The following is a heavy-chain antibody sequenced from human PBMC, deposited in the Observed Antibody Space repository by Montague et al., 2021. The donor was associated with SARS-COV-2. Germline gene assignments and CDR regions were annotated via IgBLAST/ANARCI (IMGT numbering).Heavy chain of an antibody. V-gene: IGHV4-31*03. D-gene: IGHD3-9*01. CDR2: IYYSGST. CDR3: ARAAPWSFRDMLTGYYYYYGMDF. J-gene: IGHJ6*02. Sequence: TRSLTCTVSGGSISSGGYYWSWIRQHPGKGLEWIGYIYYSGSTYYNPSLKSRVTISVDTSKNQFSLKLSSVTAADTAVYYCARAAPWSFRDMLTGYYYYYGMDFWGQGTTVTVSS. CDR1: GGSISSGGYY.